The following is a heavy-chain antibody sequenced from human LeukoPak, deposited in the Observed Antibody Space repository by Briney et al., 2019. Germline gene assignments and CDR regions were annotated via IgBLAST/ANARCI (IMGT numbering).Heavy chain of an antibody. D-gene: IGHD3-3*01. CDR1: GFTFSSYG. V-gene: IGHV3-33*01. CDR2: VWSDGSEE. Sequence: PGRSLRLSCAASGFTFSSYGMHWVRQAPGKGLEWVAIVWSDGSEEFYADSVKGRFTISRDNSKNTLYLQMNSLRAEDTAVYYCARDSTVRWSYWGQGTLVTVS. CDR3: ARDSTVRWSY. J-gene: IGHJ4*02.